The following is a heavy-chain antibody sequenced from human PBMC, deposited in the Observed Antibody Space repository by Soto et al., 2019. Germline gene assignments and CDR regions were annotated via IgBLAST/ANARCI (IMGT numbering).Heavy chain of an antibody. CDR2: ISWNSGSI. Sequence: EVQLVESGGGLVQPGRSLRLSCAASGFTFDDYAMHWVRQAPGKGLEWVSGISWNSGSIGYADSVKGRFTISRDNAKNSLYLQMNSLRAEDTALYYCAKPNPPYYYDSSGYYFFQHWGQGTLVTVSS. V-gene: IGHV3-9*01. J-gene: IGHJ1*01. CDR3: AKPNPPYYYDSSGYYFFQH. CDR1: GFTFDDYA. D-gene: IGHD3-22*01.